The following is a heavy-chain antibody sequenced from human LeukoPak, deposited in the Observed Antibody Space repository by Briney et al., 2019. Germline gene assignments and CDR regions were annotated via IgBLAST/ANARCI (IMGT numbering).Heavy chain of an antibody. V-gene: IGHV3-7*03. J-gene: IGHJ4*02. CDR1: GFTFRSYW. CDR3: AIDGSPFDF. CDR2: IKQDESEK. Sequence: PGGSLRLSCAASGFTFRSYWMSWVRQAPGKGLEWVANIKQDESEKYYVESVKGRFTISRDNARKSLYLQMNSLRADDTALYYCAIDGSPFDFWGQGTLVTVSS.